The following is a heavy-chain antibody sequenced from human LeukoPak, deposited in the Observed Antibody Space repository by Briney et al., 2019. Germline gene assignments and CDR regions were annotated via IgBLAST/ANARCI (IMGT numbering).Heavy chain of an antibody. V-gene: IGHV1-18*01. CDR1: GYTFSSYA. D-gene: IGHD3-22*01. Sequence: ASVKISCKASGYTFSSYAITWVRQAPGQGLEWMGWISAFNDNTNYAQKLQGRVTMTTDTSTSTAYMELRSLRSDDTAVYYCARGYYYDSSGYYYLSDAFDIWGQGTMVTVSS. CDR2: ISAFNDNT. J-gene: IGHJ3*02. CDR3: ARGYYYDSSGYYYLSDAFDI.